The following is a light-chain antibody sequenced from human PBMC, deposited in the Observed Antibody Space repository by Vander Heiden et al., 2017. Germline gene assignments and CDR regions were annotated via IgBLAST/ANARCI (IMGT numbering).Light chain of an antibody. CDR2: NVS. CDR3: MQGTHWPRT. V-gene: IGKV2-30*02. Sequence: DVVLTQSPLSLPVALGQPASISCRSSQSRAHSDRNSYLHWFQQRPGKSPRLLIYNVSNLDCGVPDRFSGSGSGTYFTLKISRVEAEDVGVYYCMQGTHWPRTFGQGTKLEIK. J-gene: IGKJ2*01. CDR1: QSRAHSDRNSY.